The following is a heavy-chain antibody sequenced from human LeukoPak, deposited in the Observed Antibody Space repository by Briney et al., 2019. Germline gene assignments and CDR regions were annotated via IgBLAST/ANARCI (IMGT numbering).Heavy chain of an antibody. D-gene: IGHD3-22*01. CDR3: ARDRTYYYDSSGYYYVDY. CDR1: GYTFTSYG. CDR2: ISAYNGNT. V-gene: IGHV1-18*01. J-gene: IGHJ4*02. Sequence: GASVKVSCKASGYTFTSYGISWVRQAPGHGLEWMGWISAYNGNTNYAQKLQGRVTMTTDTSTSTAYMELRSLRSDDTAVYYCARDRTYYYDSSGYYYVDYWGQGTLVTVSS.